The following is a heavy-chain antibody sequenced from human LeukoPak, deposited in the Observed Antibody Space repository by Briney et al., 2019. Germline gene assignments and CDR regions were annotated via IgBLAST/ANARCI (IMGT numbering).Heavy chain of an antibody. CDR2: INSEGSST. CDR3: ASDVIAAAGTFYYYYYYMDV. D-gene: IGHD6-13*01. Sequence: GGSLRLSCAASGFTFSSYWRHWVRQAPGKGLVWVSRINSEGSSTSYADSVKGRFTISRDNAKNTLYLQMNSLRAEDTAVYYCASDVIAAAGTFYYYYYYMDVWGKGTTVTVSS. CDR1: GFTFSSYW. V-gene: IGHV3-74*01. J-gene: IGHJ6*03.